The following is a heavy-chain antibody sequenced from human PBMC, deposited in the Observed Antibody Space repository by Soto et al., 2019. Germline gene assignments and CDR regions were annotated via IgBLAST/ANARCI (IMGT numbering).Heavy chain of an antibody. CDR1: GGSISSYY. J-gene: IGHJ5*02. CDR2: IYYSGST. V-gene: IGHV4-59*01. CDR3: ARGEQYYDFWSGYYTLNWCDP. D-gene: IGHD3-3*01. Sequence: SETLSLTCTVSGGSISSYYWSWIRQPPGKGLEWIGYIYYSGSTNYNPSLKSRVTISVDTSKNQFSLKLSSVTAADTAVYYCARGEQYYDFWSGYYTLNWCDPWGQGTLVTSPQ.